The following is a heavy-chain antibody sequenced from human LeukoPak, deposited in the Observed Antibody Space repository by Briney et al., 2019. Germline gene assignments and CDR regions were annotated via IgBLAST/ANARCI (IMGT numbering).Heavy chain of an antibody. CDR2: ISGSGGST. CDR3: ARQRSRARFDY. D-gene: IGHD2-2*01. J-gene: IGHJ4*02. Sequence: GGSLRLSCAASGFTFSSYAMSWVRQAPGKGLEWVPAISGSGGSTYYADSVKGRFTISRDNSKNTLYLQMNSLRAEDTAVYYCARQRSRARFDYWGQGTLVTVSS. CDR1: GFTFSSYA. V-gene: IGHV3-23*01.